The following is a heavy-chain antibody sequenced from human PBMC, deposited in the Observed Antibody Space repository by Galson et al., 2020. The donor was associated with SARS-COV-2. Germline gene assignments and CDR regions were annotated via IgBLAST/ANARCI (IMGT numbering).Heavy chain of an antibody. CDR2: IYTSGRT. V-gene: IGHV4-4*07. Sequence: SETLSLTCTVSGGSISSNFWTWIRQPAGKGLEWLGRIYTSGRTNYNPSLKSRVTMSVDTSKNQFSLKLTSVTAADTAIYYCARVGSSKNAFDIWGQGTMVTVSS. CDR1: GGSISSNF. D-gene: IGHD2-2*01. CDR3: ARVGSSKNAFDI. J-gene: IGHJ3*02.